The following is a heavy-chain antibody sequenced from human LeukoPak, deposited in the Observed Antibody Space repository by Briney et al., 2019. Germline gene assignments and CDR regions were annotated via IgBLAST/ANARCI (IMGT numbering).Heavy chain of an antibody. CDR3: VRGGIASAFDI. CDR1: GFSFSTYS. J-gene: IGHJ3*02. Sequence: PGGSLRLSCAASGFSFSTYSMIWVRQAPGKGLEWVSSVSGTSEYIYYADSVRGRFTISRDNAKNTVYLQMNSLRAEDTAVYYCVRGGIASAFDIWGQGTMVTVSS. CDR2: VSGTSEYI. D-gene: IGHD6-13*01. V-gene: IGHV3-21*06.